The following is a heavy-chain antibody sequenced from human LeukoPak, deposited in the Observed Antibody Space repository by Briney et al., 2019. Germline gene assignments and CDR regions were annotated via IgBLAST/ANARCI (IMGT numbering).Heavy chain of an antibody. J-gene: IGHJ3*02. D-gene: IGHD3-22*01. CDR3: ARDYLHYYDSSGYSDDAFDI. V-gene: IGHV6-1*01. CDR2: TYYRSKWYN. Sequence: SQTLSLTCAISGDSVSSNSAAWTWIRQSPSRGLEWLGRTYYRSKWYNDYAVSVKSRITINPDTSKNQFSLQLNSVTPEDTAVYYCARDYLHYYDSSGYSDDAFDIWGQGTMVTVSS. CDR1: GDSVSSNSAA.